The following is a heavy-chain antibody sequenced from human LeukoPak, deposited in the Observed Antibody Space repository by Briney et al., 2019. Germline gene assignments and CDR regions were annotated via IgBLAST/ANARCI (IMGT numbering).Heavy chain of an antibody. D-gene: IGHD3-22*01. J-gene: IGHJ4*02. CDR1: GYTFTGYY. CDR3: ARGYYDSSGYIHY. V-gene: IGHV1-2*02. Sequence: ASVKVSCKASGYTFTGYYMHWVRQAPGQGLEWMGWINPNSGGTNYAQKFQGRVTMTRDTSIRTAYMELSRLRSDDTAVYYCARGYYDSSGYIHYWGQGTLVTVSS. CDR2: INPNSGGT.